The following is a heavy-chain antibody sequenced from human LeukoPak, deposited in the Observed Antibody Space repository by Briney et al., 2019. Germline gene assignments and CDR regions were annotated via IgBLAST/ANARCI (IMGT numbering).Heavy chain of an antibody. D-gene: IGHD6-19*01. Sequence: MSGGSLRLSCSGSGFTFRSYTMTWVRQAPGKGLERVSSIDGDGTLKYYADSLKGRFTISRDNANNSVYLQMNTLTADDSGLYFCARDYSSGWFGKGAYWGQGTRVLVSS. V-gene: IGHV3-21*01. CDR2: IDGDGTLK. CDR3: ARDYSSGWFGKGAY. J-gene: IGHJ4*02. CDR1: GFTFRSYT.